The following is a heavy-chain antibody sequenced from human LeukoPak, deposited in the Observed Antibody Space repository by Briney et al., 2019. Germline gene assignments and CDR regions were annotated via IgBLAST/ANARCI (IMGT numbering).Heavy chain of an antibody. CDR1: RFTLSSYA. CDR2: ISGSGGST. CDR3: AKAGSGSYYGMESHFDY. J-gene: IGHJ4*02. Sequence: GGSLRLSCAASRFTLSSYAMSWVRQAPGKGLEWVSAISGSGGSTYYADSVKGRFTISRDNSKNTLYLQMNSLRAEDTAVYYCAKAGSGSYYGMESHFDYWGQGTLVTVSS. V-gene: IGHV3-23*01. D-gene: IGHD1-26*01.